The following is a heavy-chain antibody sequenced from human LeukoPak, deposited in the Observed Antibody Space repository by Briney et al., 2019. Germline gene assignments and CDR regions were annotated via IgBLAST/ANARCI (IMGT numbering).Heavy chain of an antibody. CDR2: ITGSGGAT. V-gene: IGHV3-23*01. D-gene: IGHD3-22*01. CDR3: AKDKNYYDSSGPPPLYYYGMDV. J-gene: IGHJ6*02. CDR1: GFTFSTYA. Sequence: GGSLRLSCAASGFTFSTYAVNWVRQAPGKGLEWVSAITGSGGATYYADSVKGRFTISRDNSKNTLYLQMSSLRAEDTAVYYCAKDKNYYDSSGPPPLYYYGMDVWGQGTTVTVSS.